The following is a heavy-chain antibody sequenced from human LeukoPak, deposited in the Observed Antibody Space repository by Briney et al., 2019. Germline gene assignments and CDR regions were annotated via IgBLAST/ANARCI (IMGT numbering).Heavy chain of an antibody. J-gene: IGHJ4*02. CDR2: INHSGST. Sequence: SETLSLTCAVYGGSFSGYYWSWIRQPPGKGLEWIGEINHSGSTNYNPSLKSRVTISVDTSKNQFSLKLSSVTAADTAVYYCARGRLRGAVAGTREAYWGQGTLVTVSS. V-gene: IGHV4-34*01. CDR3: ARGRLRGAVAGTREAY. D-gene: IGHD6-19*01. CDR1: GGSFSGYY.